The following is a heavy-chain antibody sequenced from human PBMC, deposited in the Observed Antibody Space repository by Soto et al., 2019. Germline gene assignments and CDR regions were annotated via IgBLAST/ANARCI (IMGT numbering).Heavy chain of an antibody. V-gene: IGHV3-74*01. CDR2: ILNDGTTT. CDR3: ATWRGGYTYRLAH. CDR1: GFTFSSQG. J-gene: IGHJ4*02. D-gene: IGHD5-18*01. Sequence: GGSLRLSCTASGFTFSSQGLHWVRQAPGKGLMWISRILNDGTTTNYADSVKGRFTVSRDNAKKTMSLQMNNLRAEDTAVYYCATWRGGYTYRLAHSGQRTPVTVSS.